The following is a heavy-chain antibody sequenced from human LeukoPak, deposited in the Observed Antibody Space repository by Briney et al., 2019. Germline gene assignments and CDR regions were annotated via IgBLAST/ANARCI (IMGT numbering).Heavy chain of an antibody. J-gene: IGHJ5*02. V-gene: IGHV1-2*02. Sequence: ASVKVSCKASGYTFTGYYMHWVRQAPGQGLEWMGWINPNSGGTNYAQKFQGRVIMTRDTSISTAYMELSRLRSDDTAVYYCAGTPRGTMVRGERRFDPWGQGTLVTVSS. CDR1: GYTFTGYY. CDR3: AGTPRGTMVRGERRFDP. CDR2: INPNSGGT. D-gene: IGHD3-10*01.